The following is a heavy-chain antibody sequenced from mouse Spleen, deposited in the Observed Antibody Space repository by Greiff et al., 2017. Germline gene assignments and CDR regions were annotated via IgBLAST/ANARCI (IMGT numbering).Heavy chain of an antibody. CDR2: ISYDGSN. CDR3: AIYGNSYYYAMDY. J-gene: IGHJ4*01. Sequence: EVKLMESGPGLVKPSQSLSLTCSVTGYSITSGYYWNWIRQFPGNKLEWMGYISYDGSNNYNPSLKNRISITRDTSKNQFFLKLNSVTTEDTATYYCAIYGNSYYYAMDYWGQGTSVTVSS. CDR1: GYSITSGYY. V-gene: IGHV3-6*01. D-gene: IGHD2-1*01.